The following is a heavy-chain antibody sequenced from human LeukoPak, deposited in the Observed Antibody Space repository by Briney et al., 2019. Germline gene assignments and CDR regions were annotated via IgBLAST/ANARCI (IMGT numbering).Heavy chain of an antibody. CDR2: IKRKTDGGTT. Sequence: GGSLRLSCAASGFTFSNAWMNWVRQAPGKGLEWAGRIKRKTDGGTTDYAAPAKGRFTISRDDSKNTLYLQMNSLKTEDTAVYYCTTSTVGATYFDYWGQGTLVTVSS. J-gene: IGHJ4*02. V-gene: IGHV3-15*07. D-gene: IGHD1-26*01. CDR1: GFTFSNAW. CDR3: TTSTVGATYFDY.